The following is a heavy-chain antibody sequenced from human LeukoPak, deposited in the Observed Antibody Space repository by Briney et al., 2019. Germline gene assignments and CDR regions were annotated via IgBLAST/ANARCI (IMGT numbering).Heavy chain of an antibody. CDR1: GYTFTSYG. CDR2: ISAYNGNT. V-gene: IGHV1-18*01. CDR3: ARSPLGRQLLNRNWFDP. J-gene: IGHJ5*02. D-gene: IGHD2-2*02. Sequence: ASVKVSCKASGYTFTSYGISWVRQAPGQGLEWMGWISAYNGNTNYAQKLQGRVTMTTDTSTSTAYMELRSLRSDDTAVYYCARSPLGRQLLNRNWFDPWGQETLVTVSS.